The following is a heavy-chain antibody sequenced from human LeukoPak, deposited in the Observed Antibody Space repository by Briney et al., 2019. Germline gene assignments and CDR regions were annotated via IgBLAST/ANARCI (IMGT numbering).Heavy chain of an antibody. J-gene: IGHJ3*02. CDR2: IIPILGIA. Sequence: SVKVSCKASGGTFSSYAISWVRQAPGQGLEWMGRIIPILGIANYAQKFQGRVTITADKSTSTAYMELSSLRSEDTAVYYCARKGRSIAVAHDAFDIWGQGTMVTVSS. V-gene: IGHV1-69*04. CDR1: GGTFSSYA. CDR3: ARKGRSIAVAHDAFDI. D-gene: IGHD6-19*01.